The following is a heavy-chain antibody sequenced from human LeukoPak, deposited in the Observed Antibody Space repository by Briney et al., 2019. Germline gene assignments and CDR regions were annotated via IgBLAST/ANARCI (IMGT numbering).Heavy chain of an antibody. V-gene: IGHV3-21*04. Sequence: PGGSLRLSCAASGFSFSSYSMNWVRQAPGEGLEWVSSISSSSSHIYYADSVKGRFTISRDNAKNSLYLQMNSLRAEDTAVYYCASRSAYTYGKTGYFDYWGQGTLVTVSS. CDR2: ISSSSSHI. D-gene: IGHD5-18*01. CDR3: ASRSAYTYGKTGYFDY. CDR1: GFSFSSYS. J-gene: IGHJ4*02.